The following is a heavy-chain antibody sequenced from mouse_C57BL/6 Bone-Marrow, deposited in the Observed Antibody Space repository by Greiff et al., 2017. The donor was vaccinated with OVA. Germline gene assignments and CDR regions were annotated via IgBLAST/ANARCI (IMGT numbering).Heavy chain of an antibody. V-gene: IGHV1-64*01. CDR1: GYTFTSYW. J-gene: IGHJ1*03. CDR2: IHPNSGST. CDR3: ARCDYYGSSYWYFDV. Sequence: QVQLQQPGAELVKPGASVKLSCKASGYTFTSYWMHWVKQRPGQGLEWIGMIHPNSGSTNYNEKFKSKATLTVDKSSSTAYMQLSSLKSEDSAVYYCARCDYYGSSYWYFDVWGTGTTVTVSS. D-gene: IGHD1-1*01.